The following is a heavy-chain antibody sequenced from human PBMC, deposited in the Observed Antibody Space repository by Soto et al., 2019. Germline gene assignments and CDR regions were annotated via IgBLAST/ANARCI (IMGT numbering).Heavy chain of an antibody. Sequence: EVQLLESGGGLVQPGGSLRLSCAAYGFTFSYYVMSWVRQAPGKGLEWVSTIGSSDGSTYYSASVKGRFTISRDNSRDTRYLQMNSLRAEDTAVYYCAEDRCGVKVAGTANWGQGTLVIVS. CDR2: IGSSDGST. J-gene: IGHJ4*02. CDR1: GFTFSYYV. D-gene: IGHD6-19*01. CDR3: AEDRCGVKVAGTAN. V-gene: IGHV3-23*01.